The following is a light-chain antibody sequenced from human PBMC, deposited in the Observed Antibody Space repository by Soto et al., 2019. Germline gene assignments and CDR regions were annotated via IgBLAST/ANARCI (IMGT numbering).Light chain of an antibody. V-gene: IGLV2-14*01. CDR3: SSYTTSNTGV. CDR2: DVS. Sequence: QSALTQPASVSGSPGQSITISCTGTSSDVGFYNYVSWYQQHPGKAPKLVISDVSNRPAGVSNRFSGSKSGNTASLTISGLQAEDDADYYCSSYTTSNTGVFGTGTKLTVL. CDR1: SSDVGFYNY. J-gene: IGLJ1*01.